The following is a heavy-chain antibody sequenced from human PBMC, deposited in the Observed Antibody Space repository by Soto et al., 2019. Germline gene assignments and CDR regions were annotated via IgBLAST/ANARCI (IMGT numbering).Heavy chain of an antibody. D-gene: IGHD4-17*01. Sequence: QVQLQESGPGLVKPSETLSLTCTVSGGPISSYYWSWIRQPPGKGLEWIGYIYYSGSTNYNPSLKSRITXXVXTXXKQFSLKVTSVTAADTAVYYCARHGTVGYSYVMDVWGQGTTVTVSS. V-gene: IGHV4-59*08. CDR1: GGPISSYY. CDR2: IYYSGST. CDR3: ARHGTVGYSYVMDV. J-gene: IGHJ6*02.